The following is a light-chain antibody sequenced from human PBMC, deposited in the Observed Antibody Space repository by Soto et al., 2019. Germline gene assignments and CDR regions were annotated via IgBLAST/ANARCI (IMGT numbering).Light chain of an antibody. J-gene: IGLJ3*02. CDR1: SSDVGGYNY. V-gene: IGLV2-14*01. Sequence: QSVLTQPASVSGSPGQSITISCTGTSSDVGGYNYVSWCQQHPGKAPKLMIYEVSNRPSGVSNRFSGSKSGNTASLTISGLRAEDEADYYCQSYDNILSGPLFGGGTKLTVL. CDR3: QSYDNILSGPL. CDR2: EVS.